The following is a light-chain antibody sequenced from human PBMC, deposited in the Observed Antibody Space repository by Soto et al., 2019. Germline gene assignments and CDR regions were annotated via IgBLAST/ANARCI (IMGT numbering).Light chain of an antibody. CDR2: YNN. V-gene: IGLV1-44*01. CDR1: SSNIGSNT. J-gene: IGLJ2*01. Sequence: QLVLTQPPSASGTPGQRVTISCSGSSSNIGSNTVNWYQHLPGTAPKLLIYYNNQRPSGVPDRFSGSKSGTSASLAISGLQSEDEADYYCAAWDDSLNGVVFGGGTKVTVL. CDR3: AAWDDSLNGVV.